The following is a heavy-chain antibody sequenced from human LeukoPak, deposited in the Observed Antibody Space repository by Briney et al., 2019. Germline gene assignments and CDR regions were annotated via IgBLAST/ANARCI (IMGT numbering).Heavy chain of an antibody. CDR3: ARSKEDCCGSFDP. V-gene: IGHV3-23*01. J-gene: IGHJ5*02. D-gene: IGHD2-15*01. CDR1: GFTFSNYA. CDR2: ISGSGDST. Sequence: GGSLRLSCAASGFTFSNYAMRWVRQAPGKGLEWVSGISGSGDSTYYADSVKGRFTISRDNSKNTLYLQMNSLRVEDTAVYYCARSKEDCCGSFDPWGQGTLVTVSS.